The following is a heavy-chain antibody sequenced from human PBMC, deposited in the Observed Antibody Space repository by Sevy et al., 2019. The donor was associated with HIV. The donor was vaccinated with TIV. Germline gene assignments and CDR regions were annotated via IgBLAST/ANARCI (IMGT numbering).Heavy chain of an antibody. V-gene: IGHV3-9*03. CDR1: GFTFDDYA. J-gene: IGHJ4*02. D-gene: IGHD3-22*01. CDR2: ISRNSGSI. Sequence: GGSLRLSCAASGFTFDDYAMLWVRQAPGKGLEWVSGISRNSGSIGYADSVKDRFTISRDNAKNSLYLQMNSLRAEDMALYYCAKSNYYDSSGYLDYWGQGTLVTVSS. CDR3: AKSNYYDSSGYLDY.